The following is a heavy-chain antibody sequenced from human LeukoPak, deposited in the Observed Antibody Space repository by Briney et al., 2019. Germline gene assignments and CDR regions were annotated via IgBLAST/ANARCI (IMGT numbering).Heavy chain of an antibody. Sequence: SETLSLTCTVSGGSISSSSYYWGWIRQPPGKGLEWIGSIYYSGSTYYNPSLKSRVSISVDTSKNQFSLKLSSVTAADTAVYYRARVAWPPFFRFDPWGQGTLVTVSS. CDR3: ARVAWPPFFRFDP. CDR1: GGSISSSSYY. V-gene: IGHV4-39*07. CDR2: IYYSGST. J-gene: IGHJ5*02.